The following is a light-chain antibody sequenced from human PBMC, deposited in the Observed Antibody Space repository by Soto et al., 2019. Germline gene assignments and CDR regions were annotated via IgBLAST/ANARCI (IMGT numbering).Light chain of an antibody. V-gene: IGLV2-8*01. J-gene: IGLJ3*02. CDR2: EVT. Sequence: QSALTQPPSASGSPGQSVTISCTGTSSDDGGYNYVSWYQQHPGKVPKLMSYEVTKRPSGVPDRFSGSKSGNTASLTVSGLQAEDEADYYCSSNAGSNILVFGGGTKLTVL. CDR3: SSNAGSNILV. CDR1: SSDDGGYNY.